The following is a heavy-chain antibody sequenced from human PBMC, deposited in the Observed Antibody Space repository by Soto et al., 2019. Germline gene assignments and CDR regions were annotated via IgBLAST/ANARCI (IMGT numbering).Heavy chain of an antibody. J-gene: IGHJ6*02. CDR2: IYYSGST. Sequence: TLSVTCTVSGGSISSGGYYWSWIRQHPGKGLEWIGYIYYSGSTYYNPSLKSRVTISVDTSKNQLSLKLSSVTAADTAVYYCARMLGLQSPLYYYYSMDVWGQGTAVIVSS. D-gene: IGHD4-4*01. CDR1: GGSISSGGYY. CDR3: ARMLGLQSPLYYYYSMDV. V-gene: IGHV4-31*03.